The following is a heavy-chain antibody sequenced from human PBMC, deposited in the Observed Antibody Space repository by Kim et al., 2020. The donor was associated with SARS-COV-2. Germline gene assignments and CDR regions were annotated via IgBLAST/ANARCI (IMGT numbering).Heavy chain of an antibody. CDR2: IYYSGNT. Sequence: SETLSPTCTVSGGSISSSSYYWGWIRQPPGKGLEWIGSIYYSGNTYYNPSLKSRVTISVDTSKNQFSLKLSSVTAADTAVYYCARLYDSSGNYHTPSFD. D-gene: IGHD3-22*01. V-gene: IGHV4-39*01. J-gene: IGHJ4*01. CDR3: ARLYDSSGNYHTPSFD. CDR1: GGSISSSSYY.